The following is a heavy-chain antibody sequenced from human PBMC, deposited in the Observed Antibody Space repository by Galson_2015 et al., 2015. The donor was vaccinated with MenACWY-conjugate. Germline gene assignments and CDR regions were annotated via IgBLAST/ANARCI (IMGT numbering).Heavy chain of an antibody. Sequence: QSGAEVKKPGESLKISCKGSGYTFTNHWIAWVRQMPGKGLEWMGIIYPGDSDARYSPSFQGQITMSADKSISTAYLQWSSLQASDTAMFYCARTLTPSAKYTGSSGWFDLWGQGTLVTVSS. D-gene: IGHD1-26*01. V-gene: IGHV5-51*01. J-gene: IGHJ4*02. CDR3: ARTLTPSAKYTGSSGWFDL. CDR2: IYPGDSDA. CDR1: GYTFTNHW.